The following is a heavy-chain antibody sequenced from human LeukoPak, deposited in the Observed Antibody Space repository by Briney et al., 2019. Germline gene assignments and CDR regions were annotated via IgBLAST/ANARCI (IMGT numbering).Heavy chain of an antibody. CDR2: ISYDGSNK. CDR1: GFTFSSYA. D-gene: IGHD1-26*01. J-gene: IGHJ4*02. Sequence: GGSLRLSCAASGFTFSSYAMHWVRQAPGKGLEWVAVISYDGSNKYYADSVKGRFTISRDNSKNTLYLQMNSLRAEDTAVYYCAREGELLPYFDYWGQGTLVTVSS. V-gene: IGHV3-30-3*01. CDR3: AREGELLPYFDY.